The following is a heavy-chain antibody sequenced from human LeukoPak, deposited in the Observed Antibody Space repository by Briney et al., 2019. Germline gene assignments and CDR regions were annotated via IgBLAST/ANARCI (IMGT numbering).Heavy chain of an antibody. CDR3: AKDTSIGKYCTNGVCSPFDY. Sequence: GGSLTLSCAGSGFTFSSYAVSWVRKAPGQGLEWVSVISDSGDYTSYADSVRGRFTISRDNSRNTLYLQMISLRPEDTAVYYCAKDTSIGKYCTNGVCSPFDYWGQGTLVTVSS. J-gene: IGHJ4*02. V-gene: IGHV3-23*01. CDR2: ISDSGDYT. CDR1: GFTFSSYA. D-gene: IGHD2-8*01.